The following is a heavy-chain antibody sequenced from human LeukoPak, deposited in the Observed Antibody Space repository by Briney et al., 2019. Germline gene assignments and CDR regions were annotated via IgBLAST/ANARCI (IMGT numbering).Heavy chain of an antibody. V-gene: IGHV4-39*01. J-gene: IGHJ4*02. D-gene: IGHD6-6*01. CDR2: IYYSGST. Sequence: SSETLSLTCTVSGGFISSSSYYWGWIRQPPGKGLEWIGSIYYSGSTYYNPSLKSRVTISVDTSKNQFSLKLSSVTAADTAVYYCARARSSFDYWGQGTLVTVSS. CDR3: ARARSSFDY. CDR1: GGFISSSSYY.